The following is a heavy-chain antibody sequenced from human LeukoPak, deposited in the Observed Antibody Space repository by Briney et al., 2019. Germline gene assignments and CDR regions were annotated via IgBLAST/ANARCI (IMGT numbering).Heavy chain of an antibody. CDR2: ISSSGSTI. CDR3: ARDHYTMVRGVLYGMDV. CDR1: GFTFSDYY. Sequence: GGSLRLSCVASGFTFSDYYMSWIRQAPGKGLEWVSYISSSGSTIYYADSVKGRFTISRDNAKNSLYLQMNSLRAEDTAVYYCARDHYTMVRGVLYGMDVWGQGTTVTVSS. V-gene: IGHV3-11*01. J-gene: IGHJ6*02. D-gene: IGHD3-10*01.